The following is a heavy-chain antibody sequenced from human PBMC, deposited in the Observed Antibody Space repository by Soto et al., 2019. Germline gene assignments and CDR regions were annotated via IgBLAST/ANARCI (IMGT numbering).Heavy chain of an antibody. Sequence: GASVKVSCKASGYTFTSYGISWVRQAPGQGLEWMGWISAYNGNTNYAQKLQGRVTMTTDTSTSTAYMELRSLRSDDTAVYYCASSTADSSGYYPNVGYGMDVWGQGTTVTVSS. D-gene: IGHD3-22*01. V-gene: IGHV1-18*01. CDR3: ASSTADSSGYYPNVGYGMDV. J-gene: IGHJ6*02. CDR1: GYTFTSYG. CDR2: ISAYNGNT.